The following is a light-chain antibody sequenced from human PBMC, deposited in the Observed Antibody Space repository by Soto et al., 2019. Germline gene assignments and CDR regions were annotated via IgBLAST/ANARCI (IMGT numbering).Light chain of an antibody. J-gene: IGKJ1*01. V-gene: IGKV3-15*01. CDR2: SAS. Sequence: EIVMTQSPGTLSLSPGDTATLSCRASQSLGSYLAWYQQKPGQAPRVLIFSASARPTGIPDRISGSGSGTEFTLTISSLRAEDFAVYFCQQYYNWPRTFGKGTKVEI. CDR3: QQYYNWPRT. CDR1: QSLGSY.